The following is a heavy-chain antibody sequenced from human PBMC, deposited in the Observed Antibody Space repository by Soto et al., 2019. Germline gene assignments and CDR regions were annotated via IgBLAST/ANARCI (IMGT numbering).Heavy chain of an antibody. Sequence: QVQLVQSGAAVRTPGSSLKVSCKAIGFAFTTNDIHWVRQAPGQRLEWMGWMNVNTDSTDSAEDFEGRLGMTWNTTISTAYLELTGLTSKDTAVYYCAREVVEVTSIRLDPWGQGTHVTVS. CDR1: GFAFTTND. J-gene: IGHJ5*02. CDR3: AREVVEVTSIRLDP. CDR2: MNVNTDST. V-gene: IGHV1-8*02. D-gene: IGHD3-16*02.